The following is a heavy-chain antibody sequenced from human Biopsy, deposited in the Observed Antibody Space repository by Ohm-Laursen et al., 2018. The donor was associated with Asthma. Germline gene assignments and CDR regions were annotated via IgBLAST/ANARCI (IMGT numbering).Heavy chain of an antibody. Sequence: SVNVSCKTSGYTFNSAGITWVRQAPGQGLEWMGWISVYNGNTKVAQKLQDRVTMITDTSTSTAYMELRSLRSDDTAVYFCARAVDYSHYYGIDVWGQGTTVSVS. D-gene: IGHD3-10*01. J-gene: IGHJ6*02. CDR2: ISVYNGNT. V-gene: IGHV1-18*01. CDR3: ARAVDYSHYYGIDV. CDR1: GYTFNSAG.